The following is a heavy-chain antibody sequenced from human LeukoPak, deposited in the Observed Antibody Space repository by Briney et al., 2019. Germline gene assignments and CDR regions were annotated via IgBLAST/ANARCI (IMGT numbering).Heavy chain of an antibody. CDR3: GRYGLSGNGYTSYFYYGMDF. J-gene: IGHJ6*02. CDR2: IYSDESLI. D-gene: IGHD5-24*01. CDR1: GYSFSKYW. V-gene: IGHV5-51*01. Sequence: GESLQISCTASGYSFSKYWIGWVRRTPGKGLEWMGFIYSDESLIRYSPSFEGQVTISADNSINTAYLQWNSLKASDTAMYYCGRYGLSGNGYTSYFYYGMDFWGQGTAVTVSS.